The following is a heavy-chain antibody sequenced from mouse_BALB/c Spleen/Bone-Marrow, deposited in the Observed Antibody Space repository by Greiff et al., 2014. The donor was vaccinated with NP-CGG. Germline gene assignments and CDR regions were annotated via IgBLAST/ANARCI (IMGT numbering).Heavy chain of an antibody. D-gene: IGHD2-14*01. Sequence: DVQLVESGGGLVQPGGSRKLSCAASGFTFSSFGMHWVRQAPEKGLEWVAYISSGSSTIYYADTVKGRFTISRDNPKNTLFLQMTNLRSEETAMYYCASPYYRYEGAGFAYWGQGTLVTVSA. CDR2: ISSGSSTI. CDR3: ASPYYRYEGAGFAY. J-gene: IGHJ3*01. V-gene: IGHV5-17*02. CDR1: GFTFSSFG.